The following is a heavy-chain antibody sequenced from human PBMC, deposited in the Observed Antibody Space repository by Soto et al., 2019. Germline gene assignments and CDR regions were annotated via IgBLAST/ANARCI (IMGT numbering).Heavy chain of an antibody. D-gene: IGHD6-13*01. CDR1: GGNFSSYT. V-gene: IGHV1-69*02. CDR2: ISPILGIA. Sequence: QVQLVQSGAEVKKPGSSVKVSCKASGGNFSSYTISWVRQAPGPGLEWMGRISPILGIANYAQKFQGRVTITADKSTSTAYMELSSLRSEDTAVYYCASEPKISSSWYWGQGTLVTVSS. CDR3: ASEPKISSSWY. J-gene: IGHJ4*02.